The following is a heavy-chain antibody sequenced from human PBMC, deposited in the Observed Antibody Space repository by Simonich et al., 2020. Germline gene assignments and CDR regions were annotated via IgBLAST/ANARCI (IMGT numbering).Heavy chain of an antibody. CDR1: GGPISSFY. D-gene: IGHD2-15*01. Sequence: QVQLQESGPGLVKPSETLSLTCTVSGGPISSFYWSWIRQPPGKGLEWIGYIYYSGSTNYNPSLKSRVTISVDTSKNQFSLKLSSVTAADTAVYYCARGGLYFDYWGQGTLVTVSS. CDR2: IYYSGST. V-gene: IGHV4-59*01. J-gene: IGHJ4*02. CDR3: ARGGLYFDY.